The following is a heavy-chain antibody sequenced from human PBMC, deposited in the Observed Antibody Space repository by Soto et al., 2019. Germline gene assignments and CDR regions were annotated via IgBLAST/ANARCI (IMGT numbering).Heavy chain of an antibody. CDR3: ARAIGADFFDY. CDR2: ISDSGVNT. CDR1: GFTFSNYA. Sequence: LRLSCTASGFTFSNYAMSWVRQAPGMGLEWVSTISDSGVNTFFGDSMKDRFTISRDNSKSTVYLQLNTVRAEDTAIYYCARAIGADFFDYWGQGTLVTVSS. D-gene: IGHD6-25*01. V-gene: IGHV3-23*01. J-gene: IGHJ4*02.